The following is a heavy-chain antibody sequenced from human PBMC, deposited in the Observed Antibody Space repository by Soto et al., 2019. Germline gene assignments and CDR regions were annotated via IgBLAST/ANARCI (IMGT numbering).Heavy chain of an antibody. CDR1: EFTLSNYI. D-gene: IGHD6-13*01. CDR2: ISGSGDST. CDR3: TKDQGPQAGIWYGPARYGMDV. V-gene: IGHV3-23*01. Sequence: GGSLRLSCAASEFTLSNYIMSWVRQAPGKGLEWVSSISGSGDSTDYTDSVKGRFTISRDNSKNRLYLQLNGLRAEDTAIYYCTKDQGPQAGIWYGPARYGMDVWGPGTTVTVSS. J-gene: IGHJ6*02.